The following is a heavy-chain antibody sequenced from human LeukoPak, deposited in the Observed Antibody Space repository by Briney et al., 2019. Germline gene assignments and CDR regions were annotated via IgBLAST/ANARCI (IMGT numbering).Heavy chain of an antibody. CDR2: ISYDGSNK. CDR1: GFTFSSYA. D-gene: IGHD2-2*01. V-gene: IGHV3-30-3*01. CDR3: ARDIVVVPAAMYGMDV. Sequence: SGGSLRLSCAASGFTFSSYAMHWVRQAPGKGLEWAAVISYDGSNKYYADSVKGRFTISRDNSKNTLCLQMNSLRAEDTAVYYCARDIVVVPAAMYGMDVWGQGTTVTVSS. J-gene: IGHJ6*02.